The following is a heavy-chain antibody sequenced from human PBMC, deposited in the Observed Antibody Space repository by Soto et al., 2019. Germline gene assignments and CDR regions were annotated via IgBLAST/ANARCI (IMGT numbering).Heavy chain of an antibody. CDR1: GFTFRSSS. CDR2: ISSSSSYI. J-gene: IGHJ3*02. D-gene: IGHD3-10*01. CDR3: ASRGVYGSGTLGGAFDI. V-gene: IGHV3-21*01. Sequence: GGSLRLSFAASGFTFRSSSMNWVPPGPGEGLEWVSSISSSSSYIYYADSVKGRFTISRDNAKNSLYLQMNSLRAEDTAVYYCASRGVYGSGTLGGAFDIWGQGTMVTVSS.